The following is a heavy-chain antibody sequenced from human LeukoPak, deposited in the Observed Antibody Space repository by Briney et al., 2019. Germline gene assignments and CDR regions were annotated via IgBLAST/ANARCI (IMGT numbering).Heavy chain of an antibody. D-gene: IGHD3-10*01. CDR3: ARSYGSGRLFDY. V-gene: IGHV4-59*01. J-gene: IGHJ4*02. CDR1: GGSISSYY. CDR2: IYYSGST. Sequence: SETLSLTCTVSGGSISSYYWSWIRQLPGKGLEWIGYIYYSGSTNYNPSLKSRVTISVDTSKNQFSLKLSSVTAADTAVYYCARSYGSGRLFDYWGQGTLVTVYS.